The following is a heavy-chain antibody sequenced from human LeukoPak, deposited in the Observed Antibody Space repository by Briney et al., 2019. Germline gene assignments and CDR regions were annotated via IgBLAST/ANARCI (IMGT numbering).Heavy chain of an antibody. V-gene: IGHV4-4*07. CDR1: GGSISIYY. J-gene: IGHJ4*02. Sequence: TSETPSLTCTVSGGSISIYYWNWIRQPAGKGLEWIGRISTSESTQYNPSLKSRVTMSLDTSKDQFSLKLSSVTAADTAVYYCARDRGWGLSLAYWGQGALVTVSS. CDR3: ARDRGWGLSLAY. CDR2: ISTSEST. D-gene: IGHD3-16*02.